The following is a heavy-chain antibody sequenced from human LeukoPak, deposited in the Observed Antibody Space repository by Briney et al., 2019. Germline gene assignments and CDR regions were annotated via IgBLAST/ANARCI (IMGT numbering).Heavy chain of an antibody. V-gene: IGHV4-30-4*08. CDR3: ASGGYKTHFDY. D-gene: IGHD5-24*01. CDR1: GGSISSGDYY. Sequence: SETLSLTCTVSGGSISSGDYYWSWIRQPPGKGLEWNGYIYYSGSTYYNPSLKSRVTISVDTSKNQFSLKLSSVSAADTAVYYCASGGYKTHFDYWGQGTLVTVSS. J-gene: IGHJ4*02. CDR2: IYYSGST.